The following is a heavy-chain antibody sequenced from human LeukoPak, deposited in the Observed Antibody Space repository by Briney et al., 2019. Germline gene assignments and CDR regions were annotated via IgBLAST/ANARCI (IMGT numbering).Heavy chain of an antibody. D-gene: IGHD6-19*01. CDR3: ARREQWLST. Sequence: SGGSLRLSCAASGFTVSSTYMSWVRQAPGKGLEWVSLIYAGGSTYYADSAKGRFTISRDNSKNTLFLQIHSLRVEDTAVYYCARREQWLSTWGQGTLVTVSS. V-gene: IGHV3-66*04. J-gene: IGHJ5*02. CDR1: GFTVSSTY. CDR2: IYAGGST.